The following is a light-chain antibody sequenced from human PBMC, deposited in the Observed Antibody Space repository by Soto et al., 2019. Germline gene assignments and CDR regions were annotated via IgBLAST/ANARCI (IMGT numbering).Light chain of an antibody. V-gene: IGKV3-20*01. J-gene: IGKJ1*01. CDR2: GAS. CDR3: QQYGNSRGT. Sequence: EIVLTQSPGTLSLSPGDAATLSFSASQTVRSSYLAWYQQKPGQAPRLLIYGASSRATGIPDRFSGSGSGTDFTLTISRLEPEDFAVYYCQQYGNSRGTFGQGTKVDIK. CDR1: QTVRSSY.